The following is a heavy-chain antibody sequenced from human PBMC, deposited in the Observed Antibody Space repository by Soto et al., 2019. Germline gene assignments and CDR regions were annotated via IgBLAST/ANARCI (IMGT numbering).Heavy chain of an antibody. J-gene: IGHJ3*02. Sequence: GGSLRLSCAASGFTFSNAWMNWVRQAPGKGLEWVGRIKSKTDGGTTDYAAPVKGRFTISRDDSKNTLYLQMNSLKTEDTAVYYCTTPSGWDSSSWYSDAFDIWGQGTMVTVSS. CDR1: GFTFSNAW. D-gene: IGHD6-13*01. CDR2: IKSKTDGGTT. V-gene: IGHV3-15*07. CDR3: TTPSGWDSSSWYSDAFDI.